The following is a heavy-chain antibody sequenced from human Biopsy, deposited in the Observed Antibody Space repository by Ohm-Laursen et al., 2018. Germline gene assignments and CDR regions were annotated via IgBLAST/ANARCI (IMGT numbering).Heavy chain of an antibody. CDR1: GDSISSNY. J-gene: IGHJ3*02. CDR3: ARWTPEYDSSRYYLDAFDI. V-gene: IGHV4-4*07. CDR2: IYSSGST. D-gene: IGHD3-22*01. Sequence: SDTLSLTCTVSGDSISSNYWSWIRQPAGKGLEWIGRIYSSGSTNYNPSLKSRVTLSMDTSKRQFSLKLSFVTAADTAVYYCARWTPEYDSSRYYLDAFDIWGQGTKVTVSS.